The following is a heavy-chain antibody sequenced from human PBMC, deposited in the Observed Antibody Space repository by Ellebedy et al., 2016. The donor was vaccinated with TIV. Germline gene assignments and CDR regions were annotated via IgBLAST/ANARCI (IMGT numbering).Heavy chain of an antibody. D-gene: IGHD4-17*01. CDR3: ARGHSYGDYLNWFDP. CDR2: IIPIFGTA. Sequence: SVKVSCXASGGTFSSYAISWVRQAPGQGLEWMGGIIPIFGTANYAQKFQGRVTITADESTSTAYMELSSLRSEDTAVYYCARGHSYGDYLNWFDPWGQGTLVTVSS. J-gene: IGHJ5*02. V-gene: IGHV1-69*13. CDR1: GGTFSSYA.